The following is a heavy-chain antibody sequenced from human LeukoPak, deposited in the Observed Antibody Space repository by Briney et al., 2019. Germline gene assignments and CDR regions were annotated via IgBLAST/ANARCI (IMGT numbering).Heavy chain of an antibody. CDR1: GFTFSSYW. CDR2: ISSSSSYM. CDR3: ARGRYNYGYIYDY. J-gene: IGHJ4*02. D-gene: IGHD5-18*01. V-gene: IGHV3-21*01. Sequence: PGGSLRLSCAASGFTFSSYWMSWVRQAPGKGLEWVSSISSSSSYMYYADSVKGRFTISRDNAKNSLYLQMNSLRAEDTAVYYCARGRYNYGYIYDYWGQGTLVTVSS.